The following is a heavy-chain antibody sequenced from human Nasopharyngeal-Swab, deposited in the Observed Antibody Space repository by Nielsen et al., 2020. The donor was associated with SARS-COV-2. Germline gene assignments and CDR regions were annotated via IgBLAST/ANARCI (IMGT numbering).Heavy chain of an antibody. V-gene: IGHV4-34*01. Sequence: SETLSLTCAVSGGSFSANYWGWIRQPPGKGLEWIGEINHSGTTNYNPSLKSRVTISADTSKNQFSLNLSSVTAADTAVYYCARGLVDVNMMLVVIGFSYWLDSWGQGTLVTVSS. CDR2: INHSGTT. CDR1: GGSFSANY. D-gene: IGHD3-22*01. CDR3: ARGLVDVNMMLVVIGFSYWLDS. J-gene: IGHJ5*01.